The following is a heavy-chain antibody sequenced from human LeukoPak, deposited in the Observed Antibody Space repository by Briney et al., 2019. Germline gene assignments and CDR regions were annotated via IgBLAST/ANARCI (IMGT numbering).Heavy chain of an antibody. CDR1: GFTLSVYW. CDR3: ARWDSGNYYGIGD. Sequence: GGSLRLSCAASGFTLSVYWMSWVRQAPGKGLEGVAHVKQDGSEEYYVDSVKGRFTISRDNAKNSLYLQMNSLRVEDTALYYCARWDSGNYYGIGDWGRGTLVTVSS. J-gene: IGHJ4*02. CDR2: VKQDGSEE. D-gene: IGHD1-26*01. V-gene: IGHV3-7*01.